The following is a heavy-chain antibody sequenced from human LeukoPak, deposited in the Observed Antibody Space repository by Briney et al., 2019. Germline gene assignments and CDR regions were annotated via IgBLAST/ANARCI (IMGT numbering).Heavy chain of an antibody. CDR2: INPNNGGT. J-gene: IGHJ4*02. CDR3: ARLWGSSLPFDY. CDR1: GYTFTGYY. V-gene: IGHV1-2*02. Sequence: ASVKVSCKASGYTFTGYYMHWVRQAPGQGLEWMGWINPNNGGTNYAQKFQGRVTMTRDTSISTAYMELSRLRSDDTAVYYCARLWGSSLPFDYWGQGTLVTVSS. D-gene: IGHD6-13*01.